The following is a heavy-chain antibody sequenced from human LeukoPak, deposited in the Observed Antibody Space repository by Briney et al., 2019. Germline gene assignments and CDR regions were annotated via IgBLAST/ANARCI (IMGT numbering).Heavy chain of an antibody. D-gene: IGHD3-9*01. CDR3: ATTYFDILASVY. CDR1: GGSISSSSYY. V-gene: IGHV4-39*01. Sequence: KPSETLSLTCTFSGGSISSSSYYWGWIRQPPGKGLEWIGSIYYSGSTYYNPSLKSRVTISINTSKNQFSLKLSSVTAADTAVYYCATTYFDILASVYWGQGTLVTVSS. CDR2: IYYSGST. J-gene: IGHJ4*02.